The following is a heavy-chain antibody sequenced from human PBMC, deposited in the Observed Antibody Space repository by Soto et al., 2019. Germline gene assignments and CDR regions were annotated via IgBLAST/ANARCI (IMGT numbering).Heavy chain of an antibody. CDR1: GYTFTSYD. D-gene: IGHD6-19*01. V-gene: IGHV1-46*01. Sequence: ASVKISCKASGYTFTSYDINWVRQAPGQGLEWMGMIDPSGGVTRDAQRFQGRITMTGDTSTSSVYMELRGLTSEDTAVYYCARARPQYSSGWYPDYWGQGTLVTVSS. CDR3: ARARPQYSSGWYPDY. CDR2: IDPSGGVT. J-gene: IGHJ4*02.